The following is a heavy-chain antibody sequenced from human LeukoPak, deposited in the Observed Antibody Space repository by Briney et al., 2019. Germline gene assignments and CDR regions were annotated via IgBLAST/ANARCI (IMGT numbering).Heavy chain of an antibody. J-gene: IGHJ6*02. CDR2: IYPGDSDT. D-gene: IGHD1-7*01. CDR3: TRHGGIGTSSYDMDV. V-gene: IGHV5-51*01. Sequence: GESLKISCKGSGYIFTNYWIGWVRQMPRKGLEWMGIIYPGDSDTTYSPSFQGQVTISADKSINTAYLQWSRLEASDTAIYYCTRHGGIGTSSYDMDVWGQGTTVTVSS. CDR1: GYIFTNYW.